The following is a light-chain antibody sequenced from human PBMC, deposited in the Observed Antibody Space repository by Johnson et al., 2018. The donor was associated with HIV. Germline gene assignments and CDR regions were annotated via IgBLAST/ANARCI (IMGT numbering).Light chain of an antibody. J-gene: IGLJ1*01. CDR1: SSNIGNNY. CDR2: DNN. CDR3: GTWVSSLSAGGYL. V-gene: IGLV1-51*01. Sequence: SVLTQPPSVSAAPGEKVTISCSGSSSNIGNNYVSWYQQLPGTAPKLLIYDNNKRPSGISDRFSASKSGTSATLGITALQTGDEADYYCGTWVSSLSAGGYLFRTGTKVTLL.